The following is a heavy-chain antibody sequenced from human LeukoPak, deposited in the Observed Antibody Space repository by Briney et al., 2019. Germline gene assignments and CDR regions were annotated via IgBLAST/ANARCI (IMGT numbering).Heavy chain of an antibody. D-gene: IGHD5-12*01. J-gene: IGHJ4*02. Sequence: ASVKVSCKASGYAITSYGISWVRQAPGQGLEWMGWISGYNGNTNYAQKLQGRVTMTTDTSTSTAYMEQRSLRSDDTAVYYCARDTGEMIVATTFDYWGQGTLVTVSS. CDR3: ARDTGEMIVATTFDY. CDR1: GYAITSYG. V-gene: IGHV1-18*01. CDR2: ISGYNGNT.